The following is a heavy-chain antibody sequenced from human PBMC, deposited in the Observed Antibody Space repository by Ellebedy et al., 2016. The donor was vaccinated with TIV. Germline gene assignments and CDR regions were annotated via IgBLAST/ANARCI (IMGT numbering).Heavy chain of an antibody. Sequence: GESLKISCAASGFTFDDYGMNWVRQVPGKGLEWVSGINWNGFSTSYADSVKGRFTISRDNAKNSLYLQMNSLRAEDTALYYCARDSAQWLVSASFDYWGQGTLVTVSS. J-gene: IGHJ4*02. CDR2: INWNGFST. CDR1: GFTFDDYG. V-gene: IGHV3-20*04. CDR3: ARDSAQWLVSASFDY. D-gene: IGHD6-19*01.